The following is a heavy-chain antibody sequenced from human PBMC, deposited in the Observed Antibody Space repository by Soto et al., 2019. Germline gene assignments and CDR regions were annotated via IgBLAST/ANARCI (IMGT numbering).Heavy chain of an antibody. CDR2: VHYTGST. V-gene: IGHV4-30-4*01. J-gene: IGHJ5*02. Sequence: QVQLQESRPGLMKPSQTLSLTCSVSGAFISTGAYYWSWLRQRPGEGLEWIGYVHYTGSTYYSSSLAGRVVISVDSPKNQISLRLTSLTAADTAVYYCARGGMITVATAAHTWCDPGGQGTLVTVSS. D-gene: IGHD3-16*01. CDR1: GAFISTGAYY. CDR3: ARGGMITVATAAHTWCDP.